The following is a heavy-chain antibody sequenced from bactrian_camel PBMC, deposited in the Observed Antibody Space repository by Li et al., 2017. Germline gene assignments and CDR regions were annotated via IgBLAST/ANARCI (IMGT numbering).Heavy chain of an antibody. Sequence: HVQLVESGGGSVQAGGSLRLSCAASGYFYGSYCMGWFRQTPGKEREPLAIVGVGTTPTVHADSVKDRFTISRDNSKNSISLQMNSLKPEDTAMYYCAASRRPVDRWGLAEVLRWSYRGQGTQVTVS. CDR3: AASRRPVDRWGLAEVLRWSY. J-gene: IGHJ4*01. CDR1: GYFYGSYC. CDR2: VGVGTTPT. V-gene: IGHV3S55*01. D-gene: IGHD1*01.